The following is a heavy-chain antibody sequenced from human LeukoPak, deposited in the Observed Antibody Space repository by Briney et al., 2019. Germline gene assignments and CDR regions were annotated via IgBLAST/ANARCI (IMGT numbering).Heavy chain of an antibody. CDR2: INPNSGGT. Sequence: AASVKVSCKASGYTFTGYYMHWVRQAPGQGLEWMGWINPNSGGTNYAQKFQGRVTMTRDTSISTAYMELSRLRSDDTAVYYCARDHRRYSNSWPTDYWGQGTLVTVSS. CDR3: ARDHRRYSNSWPTDY. V-gene: IGHV1-2*02. CDR1: GYTFTGYY. J-gene: IGHJ4*02. D-gene: IGHD6-13*01.